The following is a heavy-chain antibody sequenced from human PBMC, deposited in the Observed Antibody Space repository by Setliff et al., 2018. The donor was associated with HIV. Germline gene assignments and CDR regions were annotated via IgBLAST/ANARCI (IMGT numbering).Heavy chain of an antibody. V-gene: IGHV4-59*01. D-gene: IGHD3-16*01. J-gene: IGHJ3*02. CDR1: GVSITYNY. CDR3: ARVGHETGGAFDN. Sequence: SETLSLTCTVSGVSITYNYWTWIRQPPGKGPEWIGYIHYSGATAFNPSLNSRVTMSMDPSKNQESLKMTSVTAADTAAYYCARVGHETGGAFDNWGQGTTVTVSS. CDR2: IHYSGAT.